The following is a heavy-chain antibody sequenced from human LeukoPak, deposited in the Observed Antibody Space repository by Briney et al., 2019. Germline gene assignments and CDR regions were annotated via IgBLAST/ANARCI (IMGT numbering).Heavy chain of an antibody. Sequence: PGGSLRLSCAASGFTFSSYWMHWVRQAPGKGLEWVSFISGTSSTIYYADSVKGRFTISRDNAQNSLYLQMNSLRGEDTAVYYCATSGSYRFDYWGQGTLVTVSS. CDR1: GFTFSSYW. CDR3: ATSGSYRFDY. D-gene: IGHD1-26*01. J-gene: IGHJ4*02. V-gene: IGHV3-48*01. CDR2: ISGTSSTI.